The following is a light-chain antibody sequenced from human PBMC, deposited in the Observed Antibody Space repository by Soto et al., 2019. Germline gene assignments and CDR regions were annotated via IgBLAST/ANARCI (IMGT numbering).Light chain of an antibody. V-gene: IGKV1-6*01. CDR2: AAS. J-gene: IGKJ1*01. Sequence: AIQLTQSPSSLSASVGNRVTITCRASQGIRNDLGWYQQKPGKAPKLLIYAASSLQSGVPSRFSASVSGADFTLTISSLQPEDFATYYCLQDYNYPRTFGQGTKLEI. CDR3: LQDYNYPRT. CDR1: QGIRND.